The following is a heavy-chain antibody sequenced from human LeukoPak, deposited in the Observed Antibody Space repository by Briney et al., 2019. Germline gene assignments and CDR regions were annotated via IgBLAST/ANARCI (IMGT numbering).Heavy chain of an antibody. CDR3: TTDSEYSSSWYGLDY. CDR1: GFTFSNAW. Sequence: GSLRLSCAASGFTFSNAWMSWVRQAPGKGLEWVGRIKSKTDGGTTDYAAPVKGRFTISRDDSKNTLYLQMNSLKTEDTAVYYCTTDSEYSSSWYGLDYWGQGTLVTVSS. V-gene: IGHV3-15*01. CDR2: IKSKTDGGTT. J-gene: IGHJ4*02. D-gene: IGHD6-13*01.